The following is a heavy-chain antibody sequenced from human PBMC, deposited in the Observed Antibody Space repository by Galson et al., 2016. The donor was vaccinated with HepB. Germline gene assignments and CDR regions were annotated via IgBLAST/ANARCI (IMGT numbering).Heavy chain of an antibody. CDR3: ARDSSDIDY. J-gene: IGHJ4*02. V-gene: IGHV1-18*01. CDR1: GYTFPNFG. Sequence: SVKVSCKASGYTFPNFGISWVRQAPGQGLEWMGWISAYYNNTNYGQNFQGRVTMTTDTSTNTAFMELRSLRSDDTAVYYCARDSSDIDYWGQGTLVTVSS. D-gene: IGHD6-19*01. CDR2: ISAYYNNT.